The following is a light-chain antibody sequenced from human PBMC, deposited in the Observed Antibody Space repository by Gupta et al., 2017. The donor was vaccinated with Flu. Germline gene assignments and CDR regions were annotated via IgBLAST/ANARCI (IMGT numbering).Light chain of an antibody. V-gene: IGKV1-6*01. Sequence: AIQMTQSPSSLSASVGDRVTITCRASQGIRNDLGWYQQKPGKAPNLLIYGASRLQSAVPPKFSGSGSGTDFTLTISSLQPEDFATYYCLQEENYPRTFGQGTRVEVK. CDR3: LQEENYPRT. CDR1: QGIRND. J-gene: IGKJ1*01. CDR2: GAS.